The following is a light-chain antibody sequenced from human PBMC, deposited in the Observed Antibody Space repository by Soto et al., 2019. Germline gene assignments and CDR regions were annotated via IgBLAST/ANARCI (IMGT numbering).Light chain of an antibody. J-gene: IGLJ2*01. V-gene: IGLV2-14*01. CDR2: EVS. CDR1: SSDVGGFNY. Sequence: QSALTQPASVSGSLGQSITISCTGTSSDVGGFNYVSWYQQHPGKAPKLMIYEVSNRPSGVSNRFSGSKSGNTASLTISGLQAEDEADYYCAAWDDSLLGVVFGGGTKLTVL. CDR3: AAWDDSLLGVV.